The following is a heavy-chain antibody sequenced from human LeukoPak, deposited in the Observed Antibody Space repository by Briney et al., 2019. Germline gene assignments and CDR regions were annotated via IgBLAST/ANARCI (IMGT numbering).Heavy chain of an antibody. V-gene: IGHV1-69*01. J-gene: IGHJ5*02. D-gene: IGHD1-26*01. CDR3: ARVGGVVGADDS. CDR2: IIPIFGTA. CDR1: GGTFSSYA. Sequence: ASVKVACKASGGTFSSYAISWVRQAPGQGLEWMGGIIPIFGTANHAQKFQGRVTSTADESTSTAYMELSSLISEDTAVYYCARVGGVVGADDSWGQGTRVTVSS.